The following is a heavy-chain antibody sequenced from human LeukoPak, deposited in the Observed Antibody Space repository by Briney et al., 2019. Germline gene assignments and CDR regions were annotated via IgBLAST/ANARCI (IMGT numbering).Heavy chain of an antibody. CDR2: IYPGDSDT. J-gene: IGHJ5*02. D-gene: IGHD1-1*01. CDR1: GYRFTSYW. Sequence: GESLKISFKGSGYRFTSYWIGWVRRMPGKGLEWMGIIYPGDSDTRYSPSFQGQVTISADKSISTAYLQWSSLKASDTAMYYCARSRYNWNDGSSWFDPWGQGTLVTVSS. CDR3: ARSRYNWNDGSSWFDP. V-gene: IGHV5-51*01.